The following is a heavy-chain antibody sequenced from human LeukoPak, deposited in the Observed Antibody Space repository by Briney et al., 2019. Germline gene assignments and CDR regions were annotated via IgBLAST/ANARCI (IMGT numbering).Heavy chain of an antibody. CDR3: ARGDSSGLFGY. J-gene: IGHJ4*02. CDR2: IYYSGST. Sequence: SQTPSLTCTVSGGSISSGSYYWSWIRQPPGKGLEWIGYIYYSGSTNYNPSLKSRVTISVDTSKNQFSLKLSSVTAADTAVYYCARGDSSGLFGYWGQGTLVTVSS. D-gene: IGHD6-19*01. V-gene: IGHV4-61*01. CDR1: GGSISSGSYY.